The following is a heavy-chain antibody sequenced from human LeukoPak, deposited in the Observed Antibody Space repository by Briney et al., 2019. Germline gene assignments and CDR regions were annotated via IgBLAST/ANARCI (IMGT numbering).Heavy chain of an antibody. CDR2: INPNSGGT. CDR3: ARDAKYYYDSSGYYNDY. V-gene: IGHV1-2*02. Sequence: ASVKVSCKASGYTFTGYYMHWVRQAPGQGLEWMGWINPNSGGTNYAQKFQGRVTMTRDTSTSTAYMELSRLRSDDTAVYYCARDAKYYYDSSGYYNDYWGQGTLVTVSS. CDR1: GYTFTGYY. D-gene: IGHD3-22*01. J-gene: IGHJ4*02.